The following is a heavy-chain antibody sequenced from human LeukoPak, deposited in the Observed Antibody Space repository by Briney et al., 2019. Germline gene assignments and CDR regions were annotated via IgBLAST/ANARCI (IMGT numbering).Heavy chain of an antibody. CDR3: ARENCGGDCYSKWFDP. CDR2: ISYDGSNK. V-gene: IGHV3-30-3*01. J-gene: IGHJ5*02. Sequence: GGSLRLSCAASGFTFSSYAMHWVRKAPGKGLEWVAVISYDGSNKYYADSVKGRFTISRDNSKNTLYLQMNSLRAEDTAVYYCARENCGGDCYSKWFDPWGQGTLVTVSS. D-gene: IGHD2-21*02. CDR1: GFTFSSYA.